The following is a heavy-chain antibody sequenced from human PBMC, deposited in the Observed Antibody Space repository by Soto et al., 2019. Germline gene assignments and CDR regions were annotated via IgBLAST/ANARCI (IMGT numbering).Heavy chain of an antibody. V-gene: IGHV3-66*01. J-gene: IGHJ4*02. CDR3: ARERDTTGYVLKY. CDR2: LYAGGTT. CDR1: GFSVSNNY. D-gene: IGHD3-22*01. Sequence: EVQLVESGGGLVQPGESLRLACAASGFSVSNNYMTWVRQPPGKGLEWVSILYAGGTTYYAGSVRGRFTISRDDSRNLLYLESKSLRAEDTAVYYVARERDTTGYVLKYWGQVTLVTVS.